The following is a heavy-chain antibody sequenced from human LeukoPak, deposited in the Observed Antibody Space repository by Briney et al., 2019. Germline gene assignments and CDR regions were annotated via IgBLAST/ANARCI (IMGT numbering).Heavy chain of an antibody. V-gene: IGHV4-39*01. J-gene: IGHJ4*02. CDR1: GGSISSSSYY. CDR3: ARHPGRWGSPYYFDY. D-gene: IGHD3-16*01. Sequence: PSETLSLTCTVSGGSISSSSYYWGWIRQPPGKGLEWIGSIYYSGSTYYNPSLKSRVTISVDTSKNQFSLKLSSVTAADTAVYYCARHPGRWGSPYYFDYWGQGTLVTVSS. CDR2: IYYSGST.